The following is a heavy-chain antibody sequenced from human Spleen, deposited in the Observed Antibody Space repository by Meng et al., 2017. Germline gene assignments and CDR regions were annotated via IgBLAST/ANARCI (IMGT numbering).Heavy chain of an antibody. Sequence: GESLKISCAASGFTFSSYGMHWVRQAPGKGLEWVAVIWYDGSNKYYADSVKGRFTISRDNSKNTLYLQMNSLRAEDTAVYYCARRGPSYGLNYFDYWGQGTLVTVSS. CDR1: GFTFSSYG. CDR2: IWYDGSNK. D-gene: IGHD4-17*01. CDR3: ARRGPSYGLNYFDY. V-gene: IGHV3-33*01. J-gene: IGHJ4*02.